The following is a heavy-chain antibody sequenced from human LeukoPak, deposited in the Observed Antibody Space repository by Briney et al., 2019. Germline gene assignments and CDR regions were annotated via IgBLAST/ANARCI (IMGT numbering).Heavy chain of an antibody. V-gene: IGHV4-30-2*01. CDR2: IFHSGSS. CDR3: ARGSDCSSTSCYANFDY. Sequence: SQTLSLTCAVSGDSISSGDYSWSWIRQPSGKGLEWIGYIFHSGSSYYNPSLKSRVTISVDTSKNQFSLKLSSVTAADTAVYYCARGSDCSSTSCYANFDYWGQGTLVTVSS. J-gene: IGHJ4*02. D-gene: IGHD2-2*01. CDR1: GDSISSGDYS.